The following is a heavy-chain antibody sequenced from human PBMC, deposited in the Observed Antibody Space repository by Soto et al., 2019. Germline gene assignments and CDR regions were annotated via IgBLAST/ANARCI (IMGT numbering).Heavy chain of an antibody. Sequence: SETLSLTCAVYGGSFSGYYWSWIRQPPGKGLEWIGEINHSGSTNYNPSLKSRVTISVDTSKNQFSLKLSSVTAADTAVYYCARKGSGDSSGYDYWGQGTLVTVSS. D-gene: IGHD3-22*01. J-gene: IGHJ4*02. CDR3: ARKGSGDSSGYDY. CDR2: INHSGST. V-gene: IGHV4-34*01. CDR1: GGSFSGYY.